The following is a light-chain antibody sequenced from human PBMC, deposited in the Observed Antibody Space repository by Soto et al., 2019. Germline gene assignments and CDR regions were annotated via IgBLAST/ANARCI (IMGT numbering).Light chain of an antibody. Sequence: EIVLTQSPATLSLSPGERATLSCRASQSVSSYLAWHQQKPGQAPRLLIYDASNRATGIPARFSGSGSGTDFTLTISSLEPEDFAVYYWQQRSDWPPYTFGQGTKLEIK. CDR2: DAS. J-gene: IGKJ2*01. CDR1: QSVSSY. V-gene: IGKV3-11*01. CDR3: QQRSDWPPYT.